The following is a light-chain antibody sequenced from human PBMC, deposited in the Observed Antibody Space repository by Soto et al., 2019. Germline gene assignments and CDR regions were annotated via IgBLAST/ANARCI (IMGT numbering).Light chain of an antibody. CDR1: QSVGSY. CDR2: GAS. J-gene: IGKJ1*01. Sequence: EIVLTQSPATLSLSPGERATLSCRSSQSVGSYLAWYRQKPGQAPRLLISGASNRAPGIPARFSGSGSGTEFTLTISSLEPEDFAVYYCQQSNNLPPTWTFGQGTKVEIK. V-gene: IGKV3-11*01. CDR3: QQSNNLPPTWT.